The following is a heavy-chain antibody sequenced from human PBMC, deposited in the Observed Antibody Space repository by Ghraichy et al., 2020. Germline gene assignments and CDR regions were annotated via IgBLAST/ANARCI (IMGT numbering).Heavy chain of an antibody. D-gene: IGHD3-10*01. CDR3: ARDGYYGSRSHSDH. CDR2: ISSSSTNI. V-gene: IGHV3-48*02. J-gene: IGHJ4*02. CDR1: GFTFSLYS. Sequence: GGSLRLSCAASGFTFSLYSMSWVRQAPGKGLEWLAYISSSSTNIYYADSVKGRFTVSRDNARNSLDLQLNSLRDEDTAVYYCARDGYYGSRSHSDHWGQGTLVTV.